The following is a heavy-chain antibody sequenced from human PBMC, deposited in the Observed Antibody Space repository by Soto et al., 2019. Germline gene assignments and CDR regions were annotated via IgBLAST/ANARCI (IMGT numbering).Heavy chain of an antibody. Sequence: SVEVSCKASGGTFSSYAISWVRQAPGQGLEWMGGIIPMFGTANYAQKFQGRVTITADESTSTAYMELSSLRSEDTAVYYCARHQTAAAAYYGMDVWGQGTTVTVSS. CDR1: GGTFSSYA. CDR3: ARHQTAAAAYYGMDV. V-gene: IGHV1-69*13. D-gene: IGHD6-13*01. CDR2: IIPMFGTA. J-gene: IGHJ6*02.